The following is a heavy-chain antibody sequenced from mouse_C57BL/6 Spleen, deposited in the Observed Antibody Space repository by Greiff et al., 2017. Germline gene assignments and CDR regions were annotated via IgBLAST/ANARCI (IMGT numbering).Heavy chain of an antibody. V-gene: IGHV3-6*01. Sequence: EVKLVESGPGLVKPSQSLSLTCSVTGYSITSGYYWNWIRQFPGNKLEWMGYISYDGSNNYNPSLKNRISITRDTSKNQFFLKLNSVTTEDTATYYCASEGGYNFDYWGQGTTLTVSS. J-gene: IGHJ2*01. CDR3: ASEGGYNFDY. CDR2: ISYDGSN. CDR1: GYSITSGYY. D-gene: IGHD2-2*01.